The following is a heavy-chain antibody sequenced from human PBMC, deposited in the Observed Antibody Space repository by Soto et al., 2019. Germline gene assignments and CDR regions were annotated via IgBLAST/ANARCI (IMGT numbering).Heavy chain of an antibody. CDR1: GFTFSSYW. Sequence: EVQLVESGGGLVQPGGSLRLSCAASGFTFSSYWMNWVRQAPGKGLEWVANIKHDGGEKYYVDSVKGRFTISRDNAKNSLFLQMNSLRAEDTAVYYCVRESLEWLLQYYYYGMDVWGQGTTVTVSS. V-gene: IGHV3-7*01. CDR2: IKHDGGEK. CDR3: VRESLEWLLQYYYYGMDV. J-gene: IGHJ6*02. D-gene: IGHD3-3*01.